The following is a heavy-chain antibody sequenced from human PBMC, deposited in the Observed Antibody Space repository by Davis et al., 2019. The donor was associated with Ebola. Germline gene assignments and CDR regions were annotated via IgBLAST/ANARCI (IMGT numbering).Heavy chain of an antibody. Sequence: SETLSLTCTVSGGSISSSSYYWGWIRQPPGKGLEWIGEIYHSGSTNYNPSLKSRVTVSVDKSKNQFSLKLSSVTAADTAVYYCARAHSYYYDSSGYYGRYYFDYWGQGTLVTVSS. CDR3: ARAHSYYYDSSGYYGRYYFDY. CDR1: GGSISSSSYY. CDR2: IYHSGST. J-gene: IGHJ4*02. V-gene: IGHV4-39*07. D-gene: IGHD3-22*01.